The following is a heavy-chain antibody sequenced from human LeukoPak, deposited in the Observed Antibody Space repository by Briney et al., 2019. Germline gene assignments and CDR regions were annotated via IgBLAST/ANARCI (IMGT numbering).Heavy chain of an antibody. D-gene: IGHD2-15*01. CDR1: GFTFSNHA. J-gene: IGHJ4*02. Sequence: GGSLRLSCAASGFTFSNHAMTWVRQAPGKGLECVSSMSSGGTYIYYADSVRGRFTISRDNAKNSLYLVTNSLRAEDTATYYCARDRPTGASRVFVVQWGQGTLVTVSS. V-gene: IGHV3-21*01. CDR3: ARDRPTGASRVFVVQ. CDR2: MSSGGTYI.